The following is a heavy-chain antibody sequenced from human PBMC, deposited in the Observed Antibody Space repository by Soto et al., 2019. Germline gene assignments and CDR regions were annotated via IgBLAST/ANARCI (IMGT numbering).Heavy chain of an antibody. CDR3: ARGRTSGTLFDY. D-gene: IGHD2-2*01. V-gene: IGHV4-39*01. Sequence: QLQLLESGPGLVKPSETLSLTCTVSGGSISSSSYYWGWIRQPPGKGLEWIGSIYYSGSTYYNPSLKRRVTISVDTSKNQFSLKLSSVTAADTAVYYCARGRTSGTLFDYWGQGTLVTVSS. CDR2: IYYSGST. CDR1: GGSISSSSYY. J-gene: IGHJ4*02.